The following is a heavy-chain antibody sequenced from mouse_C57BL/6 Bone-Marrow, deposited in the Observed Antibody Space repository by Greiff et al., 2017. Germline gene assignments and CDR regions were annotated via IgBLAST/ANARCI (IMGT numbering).Heavy chain of an antibody. CDR2: IYPGSGST. Sequence: QVQLKQPGAELVKPGASVKMSCKASGYTFTSYWITWVKQRPGQGLEWIGDIYPGSGSTNYNEKFKSKATLTVDTSSSTAYMQLSSLTSEDSAVYYCARKGGIYSNYVGDYWGQGTSVTVSS. CDR1: GYTFTSYW. CDR3: ARKGGIYSNYVGDY. J-gene: IGHJ4*01. V-gene: IGHV1-55*01. D-gene: IGHD2-5*01.